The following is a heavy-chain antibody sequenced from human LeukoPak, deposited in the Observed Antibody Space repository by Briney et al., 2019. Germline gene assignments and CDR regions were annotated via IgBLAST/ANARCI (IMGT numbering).Heavy chain of an antibody. CDR3: ARDFAHDLSDY. V-gene: IGHV3-7*01. CDR2: IKEDGSEK. Sequence: PGGSLRLSCAASGFTFSSYEMNWVRQAPGKGLEWVANIKEDGSEKYYVDSVKGRFTISRDNAKNSLYLQMNTLRAEDTSVYYCARDFAHDLSDYWGQGTLVTVSS. D-gene: IGHD2-21*02. CDR1: GFTFSSYE. J-gene: IGHJ4*02.